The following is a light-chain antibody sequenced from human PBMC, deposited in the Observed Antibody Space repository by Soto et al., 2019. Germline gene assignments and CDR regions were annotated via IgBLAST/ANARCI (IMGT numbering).Light chain of an antibody. CDR2: GAS. J-gene: IGKJ1*01. V-gene: IGKV3-15*01. Sequence: EIVMTQSPGTLSVSSGERATLSCRASQSVSSNLAWYQQKPGQAPRLLIYGASTRATGISARFSGSGSETEFTLTLSSLQSEDFAVYYCQQFYNWPRTFGQGTKVDIK. CDR1: QSVSSN. CDR3: QQFYNWPRT.